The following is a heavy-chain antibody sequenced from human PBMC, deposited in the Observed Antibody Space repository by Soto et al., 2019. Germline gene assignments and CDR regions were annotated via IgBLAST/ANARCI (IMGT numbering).Heavy chain of an antibody. V-gene: IGHV1-24*01. D-gene: IGHD1-26*01. CDR1: GYTLTELS. J-gene: IGHJ4*02. Sequence: QVQLVQSGAEVKKPGASVKVSCKVSGYTLTELSMHWVRQAPGKGREWMGGFDHEDGETIYAQKFQGRVTMTEDTSTDPAYMELSSLRSEDTAVYYCATVGGSYSNFDYWGQGTLVTVSS. CDR2: FDHEDGET. CDR3: ATVGGSYSNFDY.